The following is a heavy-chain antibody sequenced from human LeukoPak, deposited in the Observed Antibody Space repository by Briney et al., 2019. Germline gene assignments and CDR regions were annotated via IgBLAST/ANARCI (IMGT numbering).Heavy chain of an antibody. CDR1: GYTFTDYY. J-gene: IGHJ4*02. CDR2: IHPNSGGT. Sequence: ASVKVSCKASGYTFTDYYMHWVRQAPGQGLEWMGWIHPNSGGTNSAQKFQGRVTMTRDTSISTAYMELTSLRSDDTAVYYCARDRCSGSSCDDYWGQGTLVTVSS. V-gene: IGHV1-2*02. D-gene: IGHD2-15*01. CDR3: ARDRCSGSSCDDY.